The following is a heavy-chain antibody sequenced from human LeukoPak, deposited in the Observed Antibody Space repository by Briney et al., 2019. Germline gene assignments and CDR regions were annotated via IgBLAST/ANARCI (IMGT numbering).Heavy chain of an antibody. CDR1: GFTFSSYA. V-gene: IGHV3-23*01. J-gene: IGHJ4*02. CDR3: APGDIVVVPAAYTAIDY. CDR2: ISGSGGST. Sequence: AGGSLRLSCAASGFTFSSYAMSWVRQAPGKGLEWVSAISGSGGSTYYADSVKGRFTISRDNSKNTLYLQMNSLRAEDTAVYYCAPGDIVVVPAAYTAIDYWGQGTLVTVSS. D-gene: IGHD2-2*01.